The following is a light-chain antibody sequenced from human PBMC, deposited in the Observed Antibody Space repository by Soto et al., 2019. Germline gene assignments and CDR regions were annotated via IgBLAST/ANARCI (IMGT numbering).Light chain of an antibody. CDR2: GAS. Sequence: EMVMTQSPATLSVSPGEKATLSCRASQSVGSNLAWYQQKPGQAPSLLISGASTRATGIPARFSGSGSGTEFTLTISSLQSEDFAVYYCQQYDKWPPGTFGQGTKVEIK. J-gene: IGKJ1*01. V-gene: IGKV3-15*01. CDR3: QQYDKWPPGT. CDR1: QSVGSN.